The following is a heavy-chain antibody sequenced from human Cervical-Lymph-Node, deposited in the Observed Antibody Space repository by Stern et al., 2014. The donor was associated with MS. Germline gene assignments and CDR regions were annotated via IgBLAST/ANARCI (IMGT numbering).Heavy chain of an antibody. Sequence: QVQLQQSGPRLVKPSQTLSLTCAISGDSVSTNSASWSWIRQSPSRGLEWLGRTYYRSKWYNDYAVSVKSRITVRPDTSKNQFSLQLNSVTPEDTAVYYCAGYSSSLEAFDIWGQGTMVTVSS. V-gene: IGHV6-1*01. CDR1: GDSVSTNSAS. J-gene: IGHJ3*02. CDR3: AGYSSSLEAFDI. CDR2: TYYRSKWYN. D-gene: IGHD6-13*01.